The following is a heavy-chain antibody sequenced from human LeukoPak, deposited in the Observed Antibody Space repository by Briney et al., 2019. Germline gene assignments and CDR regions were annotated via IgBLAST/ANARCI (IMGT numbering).Heavy chain of an antibody. V-gene: IGHV4-61*01. CDR3: VREASTSYYESSGYYRQTETFDV. Sequence: PSETLSLTCAVSGDSVSSDSYYWHWIRRSPGKGLEWVGFVYYSGRTKYSPSLKSRVAMSIDTSKNQVSLRLRSVTAADTAMYFCVREASTSYYESSGYYRQTETFDVWGLGTMVPVSS. CDR2: VYYSGRT. J-gene: IGHJ3*01. D-gene: IGHD3-22*01. CDR1: GDSVSSDSYY.